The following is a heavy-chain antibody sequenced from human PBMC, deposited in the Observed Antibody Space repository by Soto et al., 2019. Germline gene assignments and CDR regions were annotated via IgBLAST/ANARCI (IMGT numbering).Heavy chain of an antibody. CDR3: ARDKDYYDSSGRPYYYYGMDV. V-gene: IGHV1-18*04. Sequence: ASVTVSCKASRYTFTSYGISWVRQAPGQGLEWMGWISAYNGNTNYAQKLQGRGTMTTDTSTSTAYMELRSLSSDDTAVYYCARDKDYYDSSGRPYYYYGMDVWGQGTTVTVSS. D-gene: IGHD3-22*01. J-gene: IGHJ6*02. CDR1: RYTFTSYG. CDR2: ISAYNGNT.